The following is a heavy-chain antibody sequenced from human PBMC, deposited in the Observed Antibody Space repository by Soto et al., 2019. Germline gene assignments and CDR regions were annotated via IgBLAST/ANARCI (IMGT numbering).Heavy chain of an antibody. Sequence: PGGSLRLSCAASGFTFSDYYMSWIRQAPGRGLEWVSYISSSGSTIYYADSVKGRFTISRDNAKNSLCLQMNSLRAEDTAVYYCARGGVKYYYDSSGYPYWGQGTLVTVSS. CDR1: GFTFSDYY. J-gene: IGHJ4*02. D-gene: IGHD3-22*01. CDR2: ISSSGSTI. V-gene: IGHV3-11*01. CDR3: ARGGVKYYYDSSGYPY.